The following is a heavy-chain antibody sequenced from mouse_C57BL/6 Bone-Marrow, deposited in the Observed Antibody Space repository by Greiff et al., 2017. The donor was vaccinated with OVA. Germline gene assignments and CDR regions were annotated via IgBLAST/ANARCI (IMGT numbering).Heavy chain of an antibody. Sequence: EVQLQQSGPELVKPGASVKIPCKASGYTFTDYYMDWVKQSHGKSLEWIGDINPNNGGTIYNQKFKGKATLTVDKSSSTAYMELRSLTSEDTAVYYCAREALGYGSSFFDYWGRGTTLTVSS. CDR2: INPNNGGT. J-gene: IGHJ2*01. CDR1: GYTFTDYY. D-gene: IGHD1-1*01. CDR3: AREALGYGSSFFDY. V-gene: IGHV1-18*01.